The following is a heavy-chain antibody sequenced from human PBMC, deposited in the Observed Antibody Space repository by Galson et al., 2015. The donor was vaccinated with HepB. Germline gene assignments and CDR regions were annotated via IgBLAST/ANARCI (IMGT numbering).Heavy chain of an antibody. J-gene: IGHJ6*02. D-gene: IGHD6-19*01. CDR2: IYSGGSA. CDR3: ARGLGTAVAGQEKYYYGMDV. Sequence: SLRLSCAASGFTVSSNYMTWVRQAPGKGLEWVSVIYSGGSAYYADSVKGRFTISRDNSKNTLYLQMNSLRAEDTAVYYCARGLGTAVAGQEKYYYGMDVWGQGTTVTVSS. V-gene: IGHV3-66*01. CDR1: GFTVSSNY.